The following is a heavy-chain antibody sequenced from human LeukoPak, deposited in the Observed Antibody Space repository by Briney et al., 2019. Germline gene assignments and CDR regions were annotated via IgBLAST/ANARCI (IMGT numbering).Heavy chain of an antibody. CDR2: INPKSGGT. J-gene: IGHJ4*02. D-gene: IGHD6-19*01. CDR1: GYTFTGYY. V-gene: IGHV1-2*02. Sequence: ASVKVSCKASGYTFTGYYMHWVRKAPGQGLEWMGWINPKSGGTNYAQKFQGRVTMTRDTSISTAYMELSRLTSDDTAVYFCAREAVAGNYFDYWGQGTLVTVSS. CDR3: AREAVAGNYFDY.